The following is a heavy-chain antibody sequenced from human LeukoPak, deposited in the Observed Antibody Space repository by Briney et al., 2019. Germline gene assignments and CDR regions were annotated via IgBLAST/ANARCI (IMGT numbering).Heavy chain of an antibody. J-gene: IGHJ4*02. CDR3: TGNYYGSGSYADFDY. Sequence: GGSLRLSCAASGSTFSRYWMSWVRQAPGKGLEWVANIKQDGSQKSYVDSVKGRFTISRDNASSLLYLQMNSLRAEDTAVYYCTGNYYGSGSYADFDYWGQGTLVTVSS. CDR2: IKQDGSQK. D-gene: IGHD3-10*01. V-gene: IGHV3-7*03. CDR1: GSTFSRYW.